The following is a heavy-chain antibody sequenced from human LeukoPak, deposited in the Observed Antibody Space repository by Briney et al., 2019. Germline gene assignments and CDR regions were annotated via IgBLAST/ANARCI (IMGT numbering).Heavy chain of an antibody. CDR2: IYHSGST. V-gene: IGHV4-30-2*01. Sequence: PSEALSLTCAVSGGSISSGGYSWSWIRQPPGKGLEWIGYIYHSGSTYYNPSLKSRVTISVDRSKNQFSLKLSSVTAADTAVYYCARTSIAARRANAFDIWGQGTMVTVSS. CDR1: GGSISSGGYS. J-gene: IGHJ3*02. D-gene: IGHD6-6*01. CDR3: ARTSIAARRANAFDI.